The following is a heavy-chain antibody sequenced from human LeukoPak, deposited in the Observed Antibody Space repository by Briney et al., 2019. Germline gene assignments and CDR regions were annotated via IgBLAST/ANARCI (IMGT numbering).Heavy chain of an antibody. Sequence: GGSRRLSCAASGFTFSSDSMNWVRQAPGKGLEWVSSISSSSSYIYYADSVKGRFTISRDNAKNSLYLQMNSLRAEDTAVYYCARDGGPTILPGYWGQGTLVTVSS. CDR1: GFTFSSDS. J-gene: IGHJ4*02. CDR3: ARDGGPTILPGY. D-gene: IGHD5-12*01. V-gene: IGHV3-21*01. CDR2: ISSSSSYI.